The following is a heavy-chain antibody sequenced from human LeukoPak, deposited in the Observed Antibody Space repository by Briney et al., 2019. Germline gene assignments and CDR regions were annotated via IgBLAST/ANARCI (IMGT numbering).Heavy chain of an antibody. D-gene: IGHD3-10*01. J-gene: IGHJ6*02. V-gene: IGHV3-30*18. CDR3: AKDLLLWFGDPPYYYYGMDV. CDR1: GFTFSSYS. Sequence: GGSLRLSCAASGFTFSSYSMHWVRQAPGKGLEWVAVISYDGSNKYYADSVKGRFTISRDNSKNTLYLQMNSLRAEDTAVYYCAKDLLLWFGDPPYYYYGMDVWGQGTTVTVSS. CDR2: ISYDGSNK.